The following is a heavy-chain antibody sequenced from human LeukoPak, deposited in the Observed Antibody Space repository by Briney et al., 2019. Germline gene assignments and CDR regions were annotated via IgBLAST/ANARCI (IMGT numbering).Heavy chain of an antibody. CDR2: IYYSGST. J-gene: IGHJ4*02. Sequence: SETLSLTCTVSGGSITSSIYFWGWIRQPPGKGLEWIGSIYYSGSTYYNPSLKSRVTISVDTSKNQFSLKLTPVTAADTALYYCARRDDHGGYIDYWGQGTLVTVSS. CDR3: ARRDDHGGYIDY. D-gene: IGHD4-23*01. CDR1: GGSITSSIYF. V-gene: IGHV4-39*01.